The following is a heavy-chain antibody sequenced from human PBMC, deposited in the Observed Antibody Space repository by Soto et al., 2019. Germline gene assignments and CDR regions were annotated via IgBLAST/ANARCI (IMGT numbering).Heavy chain of an antibody. Sequence: PSETLSLTCTVSGGSVSSGSYYWSWIRQPPGKGLEWIGYIYYSGSTNYNPSLKSRVTISVDTSKNQFSLKLSSVTAADTAVYYCASLDYYDSSGYKTSPLFDYWGQGTLVTVSS. CDR1: GGSVSSGSYY. CDR3: ASLDYYDSSGYKTSPLFDY. V-gene: IGHV4-61*01. J-gene: IGHJ4*02. D-gene: IGHD3-22*01. CDR2: IYYSGST.